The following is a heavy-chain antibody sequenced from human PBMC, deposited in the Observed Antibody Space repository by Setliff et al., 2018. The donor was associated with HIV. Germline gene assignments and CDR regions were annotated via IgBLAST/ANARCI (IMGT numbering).Heavy chain of an antibody. Sequence: ASVKVSCKASGYTFTNYYIHWVRQAPGQGLEWMGVINPSRGSASYPQKFQGRVTMTTDTSTSTAYMELRSLRSDDTAVYYCARDLGFDYYDSSGYFDLWGRGTLVTVSS. V-gene: IGHV1-46*01. J-gene: IGHJ2*01. CDR1: GYTFTNYY. D-gene: IGHD3-22*01. CDR2: INPSRGSA. CDR3: ARDLGFDYYDSSGYFDL.